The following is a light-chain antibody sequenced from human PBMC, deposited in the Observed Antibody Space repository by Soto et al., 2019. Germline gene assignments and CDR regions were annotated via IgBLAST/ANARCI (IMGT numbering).Light chain of an antibody. Sequence: DIQMTQPPSSLSASVGDRVTITCRASQNISTYLNWYQQKLGKAPQLLISGASSFQGGVPSRFSGSGSVIHFTLTISSLTAEDFATYDCQQGSFTLTFGGGNKLEIK. CDR1: QNISTY. J-gene: IGKJ4*01. V-gene: IGKV1-39*01. CDR2: GAS. CDR3: QQGSFTLT.